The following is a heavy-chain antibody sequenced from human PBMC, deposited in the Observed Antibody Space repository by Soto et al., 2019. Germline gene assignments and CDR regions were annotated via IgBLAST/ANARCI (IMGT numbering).Heavy chain of an antibody. D-gene: IGHD4-4*01. Sequence: SETLSLTCTVSGGSVSSGSYYWSWIRQPPGKGLEWIGYIYYSGSTNYNPSLKSRVTISVDTSKNQFSLKLSSVTAADTAVYYCASIGDYSNYVDYWGQGTLVTVSS. J-gene: IGHJ4*02. CDR1: GGSVSSGSYY. CDR2: IYYSGST. V-gene: IGHV4-61*01. CDR3: ASIGDYSNYVDY.